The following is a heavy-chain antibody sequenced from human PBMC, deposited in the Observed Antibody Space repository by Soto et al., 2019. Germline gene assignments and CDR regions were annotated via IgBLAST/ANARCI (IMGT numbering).Heavy chain of an antibody. CDR1: GYTLTELS. Sequence: ASVKVSSKVSGYTLTELSMHWVRQPPGKGLEWMGGFDPEDGETIYAQKFQGRVTMTEDTSTDTAYMELSSLRSEDTAVYYCATMRFSHIVRGVIIYYYYGMDVWGQGTTVTVAS. V-gene: IGHV1-24*01. CDR3: ATMRFSHIVRGVIIYYYYGMDV. D-gene: IGHD3-10*01. CDR2: FDPEDGET. J-gene: IGHJ6*02.